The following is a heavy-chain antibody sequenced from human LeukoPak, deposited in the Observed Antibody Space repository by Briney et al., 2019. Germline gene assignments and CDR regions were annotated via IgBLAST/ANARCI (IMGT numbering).Heavy chain of an antibody. Sequence: SETLSLTCAVSGYSISSSNWWGWIRQPPGKGLEWIGYIYYSGSTCYNPSLKGRVTLSVDTSKNQFSLKLSSVTAVDTAVYYCARVRGVFPYWYFDLWGRGTLVTVSS. CDR1: GYSISSSNW. CDR3: ARVRGVFPYWYFDL. V-gene: IGHV4-28*03. D-gene: IGHD3-10*01. CDR2: IYYSGST. J-gene: IGHJ2*01.